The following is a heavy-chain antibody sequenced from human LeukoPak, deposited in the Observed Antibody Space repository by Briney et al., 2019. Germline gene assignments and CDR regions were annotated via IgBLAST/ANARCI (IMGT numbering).Heavy chain of an antibody. J-gene: IGHJ4*02. CDR1: GNSVSNTYY. CDR3: ARNASTGYFDY. CDR2: IYNTGNT. Sequence: SETLSLTCGVSGNSVSNTYYWGWIRQPPGRGLEWIGSIYNTGNTYYNPSLKSRVTISVDTSKNQFSLKLSSVTAADTAVYYCARNASTGYFDYWGQGTLVTVSS. V-gene: IGHV4-38-2*01. D-gene: IGHD3-16*01.